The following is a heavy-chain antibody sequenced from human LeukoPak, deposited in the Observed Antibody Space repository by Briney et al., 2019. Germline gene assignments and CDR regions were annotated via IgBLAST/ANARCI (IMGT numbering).Heavy chain of an antibody. J-gene: IGHJ3*01. Sequence: PGGSLRLSCAASGFTFSSYGMHWVRQAPGKGLEWVAVISYDGSNKYYADSVKGRFTISRDNSKNTLYLQMNSLRAEDTAVYYCARGFRAFDFWAQGTVVTVSS. V-gene: IGHV3-30*03. CDR3: ARGFRAFDF. CDR1: GFTFSSYG. CDR2: ISYDGSNK.